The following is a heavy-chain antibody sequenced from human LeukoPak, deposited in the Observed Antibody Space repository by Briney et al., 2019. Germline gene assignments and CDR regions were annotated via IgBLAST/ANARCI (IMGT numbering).Heavy chain of an antibody. CDR2: ISGSGSGGST. J-gene: IGHJ6*03. D-gene: IGHD6-13*01. CDR3: AGISSWYYMDV. V-gene: IGHV3-23*01. Sequence: PGGSLRLSCAASGFTFSSSAMSWVRQAPGKGLEWVSNISGSGSGGSTYYADSVKGRFTISRDNAKKSLYLQMTSLRVEDTAVYYCAGISSWYYMDVWGKGTTVTVSS. CDR1: GFTFSSSA.